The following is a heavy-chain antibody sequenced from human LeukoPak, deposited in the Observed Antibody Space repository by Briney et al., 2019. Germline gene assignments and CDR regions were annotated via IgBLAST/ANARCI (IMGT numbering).Heavy chain of an antibody. CDR3: ARGWYSSGWYVFDY. CDR2: IFSSGSA. D-gene: IGHD6-19*01. Sequence: SETLSLTCTVSNDSMTRYYWAWIRQPAGKGLEWIGRIFSSGSANYNPSLKTRVTMSEDVSKNQFSLTLSSVTAADTAVYYCARGWYSSGWYVFDYWGQGTLVTVSS. J-gene: IGHJ4*02. CDR1: NDSMTRYY. V-gene: IGHV4-4*07.